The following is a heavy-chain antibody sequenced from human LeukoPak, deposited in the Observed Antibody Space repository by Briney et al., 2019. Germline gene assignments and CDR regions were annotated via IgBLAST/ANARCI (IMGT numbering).Heavy chain of an antibody. V-gene: IGHV3-30-3*01. CDR1: GFTFSSYA. CDR2: ISYDGSNK. J-gene: IGHJ4*02. CDR3: AGGEKSDTPGDY. Sequence: GGSLRLSCAASGFTFSSYAMHWVRQAPGKGLEWVAVISYDGSNKYYADSVKGRFTISRDNSKNTLYLQMNSLRAEDTAVYYCAGGEKSDTPGDYWGQGTLVTVSS. D-gene: IGHD2-2*02.